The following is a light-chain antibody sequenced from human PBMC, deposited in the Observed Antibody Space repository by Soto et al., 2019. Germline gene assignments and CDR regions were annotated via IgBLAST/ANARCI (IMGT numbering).Light chain of an antibody. CDR1: SSDVGSYNY. V-gene: IGLV2-14*01. CDR3: TSYTSSHTRV. Sequence: QSALTQPASVSGSPGQSITISCTGTSSDVGSYNYVSWYQQHPGKAPKLMIYEVSNRPSGVSNRFSGSKSGNTASLTISGLQPEDEADYYCTSYTSSHTRVFGGGTKLTVL. CDR2: EVS. J-gene: IGLJ2*01.